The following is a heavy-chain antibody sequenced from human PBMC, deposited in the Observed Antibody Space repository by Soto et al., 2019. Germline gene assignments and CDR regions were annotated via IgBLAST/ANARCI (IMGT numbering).Heavy chain of an antibody. V-gene: IGHV4-39*01. Sequence: QLQLQESGPGLVKPSETLSLTCTVSGGSISSSSYYWGWIRQPPGKGLEWIGSIFYSGSTYYNPSLTSRVTTSVDTSKNQSSLKLSSVPAADTAVYYCARHLTYCSAGSCYSDFPYYGMDVWGQGTTVTVSS. CDR3: ARHLTYCSAGSCYSDFPYYGMDV. CDR1: GGSISSSSYY. J-gene: IGHJ6*02. D-gene: IGHD2-15*01. CDR2: IFYSGST.